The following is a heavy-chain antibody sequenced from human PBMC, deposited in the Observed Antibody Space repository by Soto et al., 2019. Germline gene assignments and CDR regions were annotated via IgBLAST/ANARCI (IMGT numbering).Heavy chain of an antibody. CDR3: SRDAQKGLGAALDI. V-gene: IGHV1-18*01. J-gene: IGHJ3*02. CDR1: GYTFVSYG. Sequence: QVQLVQSGAEVKEPGASVKVSCKASGYTFVSYGISWVRQAPGQGLEWMGWISPYNDNTKYAHKFQGRVTMTTDTSTSTVYMELRSLISDDTAVDYCSRDAQKGLGAALDIGGQGTMFTVSS. D-gene: IGHD6-6*01. CDR2: ISPYNDNT.